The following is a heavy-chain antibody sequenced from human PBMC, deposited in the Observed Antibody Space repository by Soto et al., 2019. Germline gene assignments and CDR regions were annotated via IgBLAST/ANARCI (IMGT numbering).Heavy chain of an antibody. J-gene: IGHJ4*02. CDR2: ISYDGSNK. Sequence: GGSLRLSCASSGFSFSNYAMHWVRQAPGKGLEWVSVISYDGSNKYYADYVKGRFRISRDNSKKPLYLQLNSLRPDDKDLYYCARDGGHIAEAGNTFVYWGQGILVTVP. CDR1: GFSFSNYA. D-gene: IGHD6-13*01. CDR3: ARDGGHIAEAGNTFVY. V-gene: IGHV3-30-3*01.